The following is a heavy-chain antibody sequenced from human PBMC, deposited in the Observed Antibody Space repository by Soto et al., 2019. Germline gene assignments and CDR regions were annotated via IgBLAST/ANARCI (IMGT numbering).Heavy chain of an antibody. J-gene: IGHJ4*02. V-gene: IGHV5-51*01. CDR1: GYSFTSYW. CDR2: IYPGDSDT. CDR3: ARGGYSSGWYPGYFDY. D-gene: IGHD6-19*01. Sequence: GESLKISCKGSGYSFTSYWIGWVRQMPGKGLEWMGIIYPGDSDTRYSPSFQGQVTISADKSISTAYLQWSSLKASDTAMYYCARGGYSSGWYPGYFDYWGQGTLVTVSS.